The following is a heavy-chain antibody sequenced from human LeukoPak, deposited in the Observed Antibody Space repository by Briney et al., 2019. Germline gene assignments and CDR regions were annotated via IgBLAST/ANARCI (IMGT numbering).Heavy chain of an antibody. CDR1: GFTFSSYG. Sequence: GRSLRLSCAASGFTFSSYGMHWVRQAPGKGLEWVAVISSDGSDKYYADSVKGRFTISRDNSKNTLYLQMNSPRAEDTAVYYCAKIRDSSSWYNWFDPWGQGTLVTVSS. V-gene: IGHV3-30*18. CDR3: AKIRDSSSWYNWFDP. D-gene: IGHD6-13*01. J-gene: IGHJ5*02. CDR2: ISSDGSDK.